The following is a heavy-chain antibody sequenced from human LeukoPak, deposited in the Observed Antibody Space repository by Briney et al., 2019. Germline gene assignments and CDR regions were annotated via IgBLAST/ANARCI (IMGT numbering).Heavy chain of an antibody. V-gene: IGHV1-18*01. CDR3: ARDPIGYYYDSSGYCYVDPGENWFDP. D-gene: IGHD3-22*01. CDR1: GYTFTSYG. J-gene: IGHJ5*02. Sequence: ASVKVSCKASGYTFTSYGISWVRQAPGQGLEWMGWISAYNGNTNYAQKLQGRVTMTTDTSTSTAYMELRSLRSDDTAVYYCARDPIGYYYDSSGYCYVDPGENWFDPWGQGTLVTVSS. CDR2: ISAYNGNT.